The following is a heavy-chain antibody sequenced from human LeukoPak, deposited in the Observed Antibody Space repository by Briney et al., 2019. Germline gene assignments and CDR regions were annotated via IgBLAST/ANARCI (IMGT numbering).Heavy chain of an antibody. V-gene: IGHV1-18*01. CDR1: GYTFTSYG. CDR2: ISAYNGNT. CDR3: AKDPWTSSYYYDSSGYYVY. Sequence: GASVKVSCKASGYTFTSYGFSWVRQAPGQGLEWMGWISAYNGNTKYAQKFQGRVTMTTETSTSTAYMELRSLTSDDTAVYYCAKDPWTSSYYYDSSGYYVYWGQGTLVTVSS. J-gene: IGHJ4*02. D-gene: IGHD3-22*01.